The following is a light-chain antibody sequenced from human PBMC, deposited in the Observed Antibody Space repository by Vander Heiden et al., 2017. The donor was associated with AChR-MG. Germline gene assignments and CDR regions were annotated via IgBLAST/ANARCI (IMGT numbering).Light chain of an antibody. CDR1: RRASNS. Sequence: EIVLIPHPATMPLSSREGTALTCSAARRASNSLLWYQQRPRQAPRLIIYDASNRATGIPAKFSGSGSWTDFTLTISSLEPEDFAVYYCQQRANWPPLTFGGGTKVEIK. CDR2: DAS. CDR3: QQRANWPPLT. V-gene: IGKV3-11*01. J-gene: IGKJ4*01.